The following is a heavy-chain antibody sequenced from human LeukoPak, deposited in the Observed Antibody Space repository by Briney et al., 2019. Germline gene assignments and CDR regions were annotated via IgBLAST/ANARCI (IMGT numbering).Heavy chain of an antibody. D-gene: IGHD2-21*01. V-gene: IGHV3-23*01. J-gene: IGHJ6*03. CDR3: AKHLGSHSFLFYYMDV. CDR2: LSGSGTAT. CDR1: QFTFSRFV. Sequence: GGSLRLSCEASQFTFSRFVMSWIRQAPGTGLEWVSTLSGSGTATYYADSVKGRFTTSRDNSKDTLYLQMDNLRADDTAVYYCAKHLGSHSFLFYYMDVWGTGTSVIVSS.